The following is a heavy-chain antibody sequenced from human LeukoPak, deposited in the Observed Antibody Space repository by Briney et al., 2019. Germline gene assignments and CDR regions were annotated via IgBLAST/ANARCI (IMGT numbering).Heavy chain of an antibody. CDR1: GFTFSSYV. V-gene: IGHV3-23*01. CDR3: ATAPPDY. Sequence: GRSLRLSYAACGFTFSSYVMSWVRQTPGKGLEWVSAISGSDGSTYYADSVKGRFTISRDNSKNTVYLQMNSLRAEDTAVYYCATAPPDYWGQGTLVTVSS. J-gene: IGHJ4*02. CDR2: ISGSDGST.